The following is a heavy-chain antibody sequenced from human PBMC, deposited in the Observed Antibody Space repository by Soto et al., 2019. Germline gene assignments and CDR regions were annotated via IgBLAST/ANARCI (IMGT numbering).Heavy chain of an antibody. CDR1: GVTFSSYA. D-gene: IGHD1-20*01. CDR3: AKYSTTATSRYFDL. V-gene: IGHV3-23*01. J-gene: IGHJ4*02. CDR2: IGSDSGGI. Sequence: EAQMLESGGGLVQPGGSLRLSCVASGVTFSSYAVAWIRQAPGKGLEWVSVIGSDSGGIQYADSVKGRFTISRDNSKNSLYLQMNRLRAEDTAVYYCAKYSTTATSRYFDLWGQGTLVTVSS.